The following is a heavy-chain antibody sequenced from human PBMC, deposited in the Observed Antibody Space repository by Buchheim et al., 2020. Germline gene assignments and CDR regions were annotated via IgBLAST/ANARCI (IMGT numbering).Heavy chain of an antibody. CDR1: GFTFSSYA. V-gene: IGHV3-23*01. CDR3: AKHDLYYDFWSGYYPPLRY. D-gene: IGHD3-3*01. Sequence: EVQLLESGGGLVQPGGSLRLSCAASGFTFSSYAMSWVRQAPGKGLEWVSAISGSGGSTYYADSVKGRFTISRDNSKNTLYLQMNSLRAEDTAVYYCAKHDLYYDFWSGYYPPLRYWGQGTL. J-gene: IGHJ4*02. CDR2: ISGSGGST.